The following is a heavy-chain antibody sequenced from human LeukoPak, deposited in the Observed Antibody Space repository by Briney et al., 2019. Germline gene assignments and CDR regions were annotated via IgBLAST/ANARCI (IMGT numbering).Heavy chain of an antibody. Sequence: GGSLRLSCAASGFTFSSYSMNWVRQAPGKGLEWVSSISSSSSYIYYADSVKGRFTISRDNAKNSLYLQMNSLRAEDTAVYYCARESNWNANPFDYWGQGTLVTVSS. CDR1: GFTFSSYS. CDR3: ARESNWNANPFDY. D-gene: IGHD1-20*01. CDR2: ISSSSSYI. V-gene: IGHV3-21*01. J-gene: IGHJ4*02.